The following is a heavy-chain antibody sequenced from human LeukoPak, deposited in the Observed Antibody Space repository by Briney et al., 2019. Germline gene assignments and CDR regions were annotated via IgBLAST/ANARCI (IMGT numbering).Heavy chain of an antibody. CDR3: ARGGDSSGYYGIGAFDI. CDR1: GYTFTGYY. V-gene: IGHV1-2*04. CDR2: INPNSGGT. J-gene: IGHJ3*02. Sequence: ASVKVSCTASGYTFTGYYMHWVRQAPGQGLEWMGWINPNSGGTNYAQKFQGWVTMTRDTSISTAYMELSRLRSDDTAVYYCARGGDSSGYYGIGAFDIWGQGTMVTVSS. D-gene: IGHD3-22*01.